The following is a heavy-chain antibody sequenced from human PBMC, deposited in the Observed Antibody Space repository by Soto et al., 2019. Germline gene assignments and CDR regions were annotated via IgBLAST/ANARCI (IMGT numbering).Heavy chain of an antibody. J-gene: IGHJ6*02. CDR1: GFTFGDYA. CDR2: IRSKAYGGTT. CDR3: TRENAIAAAGYYYGMDV. V-gene: IGHV3-49*03. D-gene: IGHD6-13*01. Sequence: LRLSCTASGFTFGDYAMIWFRQAPGKGLEWVGFIRSKAYGGTTEYAASVKGRFTISRDDSKSIAYLQMNSLKTEDTAVYYCTRENAIAAAGYYYGMDVWGQGTTVTVSS.